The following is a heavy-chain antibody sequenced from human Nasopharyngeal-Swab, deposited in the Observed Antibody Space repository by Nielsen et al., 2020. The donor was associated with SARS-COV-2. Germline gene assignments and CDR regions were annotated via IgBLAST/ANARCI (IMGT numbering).Heavy chain of an antibody. CDR3: ASPYYDFWSGYQYLDY. D-gene: IGHD3-3*01. Sequence: GESLKISCAASGFTFSSYGMHWVRQAPGKGLEWVAVIWYDGSNKYYADSVKGRFTISRDNSKNTLYLQMNSLRAEDTAVYYCASPYYDFWSGYQYLDYWGQGTLVTVSS. CDR2: IWYDGSNK. J-gene: IGHJ4*02. CDR1: GFTFSSYG. V-gene: IGHV3-33*01.